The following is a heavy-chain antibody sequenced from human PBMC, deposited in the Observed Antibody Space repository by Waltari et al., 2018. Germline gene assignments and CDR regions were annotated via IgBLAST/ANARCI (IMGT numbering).Heavy chain of an antibody. CDR2: INPNSGGT. CDR3: ASSSSSWPRHFDY. CDR1: GYTFTGYY. Sequence: QVQLVQSGAEVKKPGASVKVSCKVSGYTFTGYYMHWVRHAPGQGLEWMGWINPNSGGTNYAQKFQGWVTMTRDTSISTAYMELSRLGSDDTAVYYCASSSSSWPRHFDYWGQGTLVTVSS. V-gene: IGHV1-2*04. D-gene: IGHD6-13*01. J-gene: IGHJ4*02.